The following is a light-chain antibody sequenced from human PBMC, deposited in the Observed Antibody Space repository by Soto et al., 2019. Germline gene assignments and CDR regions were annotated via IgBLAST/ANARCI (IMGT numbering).Light chain of an antibody. Sequence: QSVLTQPASVSGSPGQSITISCTGTSSDVGSYNLVSWYQQHPGKAPKLMIYEVTKRPSGVSNRFSGSKSGNTASLTISGLQAADEADYYCCSYAGSSTLVFGGGTKLTVL. CDR3: CSYAGSSTLV. V-gene: IGLV2-23*02. CDR2: EVT. CDR1: SSDVGSYNL. J-gene: IGLJ2*01.